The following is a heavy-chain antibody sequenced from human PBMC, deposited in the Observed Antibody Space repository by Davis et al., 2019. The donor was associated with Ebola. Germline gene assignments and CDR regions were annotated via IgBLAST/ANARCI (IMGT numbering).Heavy chain of an antibody. V-gene: IGHV3-30*18. J-gene: IGHJ4*02. CDR2: ISYDGSNK. CDR3: AKGSGYDYGIFDY. Sequence: PGGSPRLSCAASGFTFSSYGMHWVRQAPGKGLEWVAVISYDGSNKYYADSVKGRFTISRDNSKNTLYLQMNSLRPEDTAVYYCAKGSGYDYGIFDYWGQGTLVTVSS. D-gene: IGHD5-12*01. CDR1: GFTFSSYG.